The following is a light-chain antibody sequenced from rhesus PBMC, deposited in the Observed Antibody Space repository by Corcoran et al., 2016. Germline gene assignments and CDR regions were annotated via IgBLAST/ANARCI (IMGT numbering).Light chain of an antibody. Sequence: DIVMTQTPLSLPVTPGEPASISCRSSQSLLHSNGHTYLFWYLQKPGQSPQLLIYLASNRAFGVPERFRGSGSGTDFTLKISRVEAEDVGIYYCLQDIQIPVTFGGGTKVEIK. CDR2: LAS. CDR3: LQDIQIPVT. CDR1: QSLLHSNGHTY. V-gene: IGKV2-78*01. J-gene: IGKJ4*01.